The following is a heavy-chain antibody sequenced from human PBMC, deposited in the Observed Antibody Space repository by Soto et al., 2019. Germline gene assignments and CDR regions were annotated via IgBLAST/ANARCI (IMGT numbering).Heavy chain of an antibody. CDR2: LTGSSSLR. D-gene: IGHD6-13*01. CDR3: ARVAAAHYFDY. V-gene: IGHV3-21*01. J-gene: IGHJ4*02. CDR1: GFPFSTSS. Sequence: AGSLRLPCVASGFPFSTSSMSWVRQAPGKGREGVSALTGSSSLRYCAVSGKGRFSTSRDNAKNSLSLQMNTLSADDTAVYYCARVAAAHYFDYWGQGTLVTVSS.